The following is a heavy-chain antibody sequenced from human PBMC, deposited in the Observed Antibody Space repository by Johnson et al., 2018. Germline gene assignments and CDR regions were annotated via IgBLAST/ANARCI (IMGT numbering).Heavy chain of an antibody. CDR1: GPTFSSYG. CDR2: IADAGEQ. J-gene: IGHJ6*03. D-gene: IGHD2-21*01. Sequence: QVQLVQSGGGVVQXGGSLRLSCAASGPTFSSYGLHWVSQAPGKGLAWVSLIADAGEQYYADSVQGRSIISRDESKNTLYHQMNSLRAEDTAVYYCTRGQRPGIRRGNYFYMEVWGKGTTVIVSS. V-gene: IGHV3-NL1*01. CDR3: TRGQRPGIRRGNYFYMEV.